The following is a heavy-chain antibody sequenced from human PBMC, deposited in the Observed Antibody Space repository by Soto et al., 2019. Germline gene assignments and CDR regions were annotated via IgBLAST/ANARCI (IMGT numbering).Heavy chain of an antibody. J-gene: IGHJ4*02. CDR1: GYTFTGYY. D-gene: IGHD6-6*01. CDR3: ALASIAAPNAHFDY. V-gene: IGHV1-2*02. CDR2: INPNSGGT. Sequence: ASVKVSCKASGYTFTGYYMHWVRQAPGQGLEWMGWINPNSGGTNYAQKFQGRVTMTRDTSISTAYMELSRLRSDDTAVYCCALASIAAPNAHFDYWGQGTLVTVSS.